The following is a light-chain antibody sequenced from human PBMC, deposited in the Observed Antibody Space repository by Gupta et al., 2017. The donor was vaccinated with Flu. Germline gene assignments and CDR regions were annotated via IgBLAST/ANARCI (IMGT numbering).Light chain of an antibody. Sequence: PATLSLSPGERATLSCRASRSVSTFLAWYQQKPAQAPRLLSYRASNRVTGIPARFSGSGSGTDFTLTISSLEAEDCAVDYCQQRDDWRDTFGPGTKLEIK. V-gene: IGKV3-11*01. CDR2: RAS. CDR1: RSVSTF. CDR3: QQRDDWRDT. J-gene: IGKJ2*01.